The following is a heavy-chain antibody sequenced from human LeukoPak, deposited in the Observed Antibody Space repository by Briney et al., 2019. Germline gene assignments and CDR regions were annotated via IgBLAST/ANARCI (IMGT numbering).Heavy chain of an antibody. CDR2: IYSGGTI. CDR1: GFSVISNY. V-gene: IGHV3-53*01. Sequence: PGGSLRLSCAASGFSVISNYMSWVRQAPGKGLEWVSIIYSGGTIYYADSVKGRFTISRDNSKNTLYLQMNSLRAEDTAVYYCARDGYSSSWFGYWGQGILVTVSS. D-gene: IGHD6-13*01. CDR3: ARDGYSSSWFGY. J-gene: IGHJ4*02.